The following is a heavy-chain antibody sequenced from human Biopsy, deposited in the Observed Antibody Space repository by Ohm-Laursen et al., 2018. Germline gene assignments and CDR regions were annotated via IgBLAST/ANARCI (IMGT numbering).Heavy chain of an antibody. V-gene: IGHV4-39*01. CDR3: ARHAPSYSGSYWRYFDL. CDR2: IYNTETT. Sequence: WVRQAPGKGLEWIGSIYNTETTFYNPSLKSRVTISVDTSMNHLSLRLTSVTAADTAVYYCARHAPSYSGSYWRYFDLWGRGTLVTVSS. D-gene: IGHD1-26*01. J-gene: IGHJ2*01.